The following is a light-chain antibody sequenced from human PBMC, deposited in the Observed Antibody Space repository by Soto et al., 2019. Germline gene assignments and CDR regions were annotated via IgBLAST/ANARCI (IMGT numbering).Light chain of an antibody. CDR2: ITS. V-gene: IGKV3-15*01. CDR1: QSVNYN. Sequence: IVLTQSPATLSVSPGERATLSCRASQSVNYNLAWYQQKPGHAPRLLIYITSTRATGIPARFSGSESGTEFTLTISSLQSEDFAVYFCQQYNEWPPLTFGGGTKVDI. J-gene: IGKJ4*01. CDR3: QQYNEWPPLT.